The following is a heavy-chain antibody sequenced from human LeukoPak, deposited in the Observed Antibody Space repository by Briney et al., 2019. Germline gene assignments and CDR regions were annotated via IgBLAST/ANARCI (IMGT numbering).Heavy chain of an antibody. J-gene: IGHJ4*02. V-gene: IGHV4-39*01. D-gene: IGHD6-19*01. CDR2: IYYSGST. CDR3: ARLGSGWYVIDY. CDR1: GGSISSSSSY. Sequence: SETLSLTCTVSGGSISSSSSYWGWVRQPPGKGLEWIGSIYYSGSTYYNPSLKSRVTISVDTSKNQFSLKLSSVTAADTAVYYCARLGSGWYVIDYWGQGTLVTVSS.